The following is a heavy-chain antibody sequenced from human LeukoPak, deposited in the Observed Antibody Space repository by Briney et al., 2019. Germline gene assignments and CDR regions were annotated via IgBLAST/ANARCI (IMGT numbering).Heavy chain of an antibody. D-gene: IGHD4-17*01. CDR1: GFTFDDYA. Sequence: GRSLRLSCAASGFTFDDYAMHWVRQAPGKGLEWVSGISWNSGSIGYADSVKGRFTISRDNAKNSPYLQMNSLRAEDTALYYCAKTEYGDYSAAFDIWGQGTMVTVSS. CDR2: ISWNSGSI. CDR3: AKTEYGDYSAAFDI. V-gene: IGHV3-9*01. J-gene: IGHJ3*02.